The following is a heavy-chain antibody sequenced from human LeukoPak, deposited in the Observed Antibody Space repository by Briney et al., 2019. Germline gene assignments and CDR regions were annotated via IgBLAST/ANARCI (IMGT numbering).Heavy chain of an antibody. CDR1: GGTFSSYA. D-gene: IGHD5-24*01. CDR3: ARASWFRDGYNSRRYYFDY. V-gene: IGHV1-69*13. Sequence: ASVKVSCKASGGTFSSYAISWVRQAPGRGLEWMGGIIPIFGTANYAQKFQGRVTITADESTSTAYMELSSLRSEDTAVYYCARASWFRDGYNSRRYYFDYWGQGTLVTVSS. CDR2: IIPIFGTA. J-gene: IGHJ4*02.